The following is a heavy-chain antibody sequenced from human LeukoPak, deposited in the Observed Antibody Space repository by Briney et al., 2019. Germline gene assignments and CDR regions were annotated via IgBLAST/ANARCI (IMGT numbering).Heavy chain of an antibody. CDR2: IYYSGST. J-gene: IGHJ4*02. V-gene: IGHV4-59*12. Sequence: SETLSLTCTVSGGSISNYYWSWIRQPPGKELEWIGYIYYSGSTNYNPSLKSRVTISVDTSKNQFSLKLSSVTAADTAVYYCARVLEYYGSGGYYFDYWGQGTLVTVSS. CDR1: GGSISNYY. CDR3: ARVLEYYGSGGYYFDY. D-gene: IGHD3-10*01.